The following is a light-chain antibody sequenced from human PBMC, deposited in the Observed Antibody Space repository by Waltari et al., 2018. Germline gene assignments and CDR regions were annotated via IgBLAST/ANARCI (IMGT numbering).Light chain of an antibody. CDR2: WAS. CDR3: QLYYSNPPFFT. J-gene: IGKJ3*01. V-gene: IGKV4-1*01. Sequence: DIVMTQSSDSLAVSLGERATISCKSSQSVFYNATNKNYVTWYQQKPGQPPKVLIYWASTRDSGVPDRFSGSGSGTDFTLTISGLQAEDVAVYYCQLYYSNPPFFTFGPGTKVDIK. CDR1: QSVFYNATNKNY.